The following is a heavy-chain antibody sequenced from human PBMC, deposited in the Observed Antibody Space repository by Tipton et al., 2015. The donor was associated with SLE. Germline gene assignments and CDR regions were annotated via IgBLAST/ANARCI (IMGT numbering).Heavy chain of an antibody. CDR1: GFTFSSYA. CDR3: ARIQFDAFDI. D-gene: IGHD4-11*01. V-gene: IGHV3-30*14. J-gene: IGHJ3*02. Sequence: SLRLSCAASGFTFSSYAMHWVRQAPGKGLEWVAVISYDGSNKYYADSVKGQFIISRDTSKNTLYLQMDSLRAEDTAVYYCARIQFDAFDIWGQGTMVTVSS. CDR2: ISYDGSNK.